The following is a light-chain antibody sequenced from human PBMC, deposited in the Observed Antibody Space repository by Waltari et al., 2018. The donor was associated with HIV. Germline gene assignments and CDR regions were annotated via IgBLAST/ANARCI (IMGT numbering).Light chain of an antibody. CDR3: QQAKSFPHT. V-gene: IGKV1-12*01. CDR2: EAA. CDR1: QGIGPP. Sequence: DIQMTQSPPSVSASVGDRVSITCRASQGIGPPLAWDQRSTGKVPNLLIYEAARMESGGPSRFSGSGSGTFFFLNSSDLHPEDFATYYCQQAKSFPHTFGGGTRV. J-gene: IGKJ4*01.